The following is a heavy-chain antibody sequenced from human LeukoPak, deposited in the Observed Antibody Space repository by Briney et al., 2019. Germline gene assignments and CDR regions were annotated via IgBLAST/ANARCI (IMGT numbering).Heavy chain of an antibody. Sequence: SETLSLTCAVYGGSFSGYYWSWIRQPPGKGLKWIGSMYHSGSTYYNPPLKSRVTISEDTSKNQFSLKLRSVTAADTAVYYCARGPRFGELLWHWFDPWGQGTLVTVSS. CDR2: MYHSGST. J-gene: IGHJ5*02. D-gene: IGHD3-10*01. CDR1: GGSFSGYY. V-gene: IGHV4-34*01. CDR3: ARGPRFGELLWHWFDP.